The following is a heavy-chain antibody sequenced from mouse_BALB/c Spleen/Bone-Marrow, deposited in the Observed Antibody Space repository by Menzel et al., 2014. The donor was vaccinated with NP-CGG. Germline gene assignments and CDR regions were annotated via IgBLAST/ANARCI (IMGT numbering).Heavy chain of an antibody. V-gene: IGHV4-1*02. CDR2: INPDSSTI. Sequence: EVKLMESGGGLVQPGGSLKLSCAASGFDFSRYWMSWVRQAPGKGLEWIGEINPDSSTINYTPSLKDKFIISRDNAKKTLYLQKSKVRSEDTALYYCARLGYYGSSDYWGQGTTLTVSS. D-gene: IGHD1-1*01. CDR3: ARLGYYGSSDY. J-gene: IGHJ2*01. CDR1: GFDFSRYW.